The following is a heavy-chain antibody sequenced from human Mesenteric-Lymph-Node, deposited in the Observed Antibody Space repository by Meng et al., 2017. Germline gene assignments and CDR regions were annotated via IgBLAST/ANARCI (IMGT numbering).Heavy chain of an antibody. Sequence: EVQLLESGGGLIQPGGSLRLSCAASGFTFSSYAMSWVRQAPGKGLEWVSAISNSDGRTYYAGSVKGRFTISRDNSKNTLYLQMKNLRAEDTAVYYCAKCWTIFGAENAFDIWGQGTMVTVSS. CDR2: ISNSDGRT. D-gene: IGHD3-3*01. CDR3: AKCWTIFGAENAFDI. V-gene: IGHV3-23*01. CDR1: GFTFSSYA. J-gene: IGHJ3*02.